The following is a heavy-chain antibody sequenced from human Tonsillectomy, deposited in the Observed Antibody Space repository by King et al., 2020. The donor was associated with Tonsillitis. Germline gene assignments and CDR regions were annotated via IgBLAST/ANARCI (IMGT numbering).Heavy chain of an antibody. CDR1: GYSFTNYW. CDR2: IYLGDADT. J-gene: IGHJ4*03. CDR3: ARAREMAATNHGYFEN. Sequence: QLVQSGAEVKKPGESLKISCKGFGYSFTNYWIGWVRQMPGKGLEWMGIIYLGDADTSYSPSFQGQVTILADKSISTAYLQWSSLKTSDTAMYYCARAREMAATNHGYFENWGQGTLVTVSS. D-gene: IGHD5-24*01. V-gene: IGHV5-51*01.